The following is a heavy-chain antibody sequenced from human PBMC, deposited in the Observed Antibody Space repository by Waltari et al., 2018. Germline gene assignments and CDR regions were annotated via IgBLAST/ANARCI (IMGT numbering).Heavy chain of an antibody. CDR1: GGSITTGFYY. CDR3: ARGHSRGTFWHFDL. V-gene: IGHV4-61*02. J-gene: IGHJ2*01. D-gene: IGHD1-1*01. CDR2: KYTTGSA. Sequence: QMQLQESDPGLLKPSQTLSLACTVSGGSITTGFYYWTWIRQPPPKGLELIGRKYTTGSADYNPSLGSRLTIALDTSKNQFFLKLDSVTAADTAVYYCARGHSRGTFWHFDLWGRGTLVTVSS.